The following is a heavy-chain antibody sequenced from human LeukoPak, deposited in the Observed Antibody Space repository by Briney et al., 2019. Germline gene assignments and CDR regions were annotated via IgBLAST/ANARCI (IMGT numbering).Heavy chain of an antibody. CDR3: AKVTMAAYWYIDL. CDR2: ISFSGGST. CDR1: GFTFSSHA. Sequence: PGGSLRLSCAASGFTFSSHALSWVRRAPGKGLEWVSGISFSGGSTYYADSVKGRFTISKDNSQNTLYLQMNSLRAEDTAEYYCAKVTMAAYWYIDLWGRGTLVTVSS. D-gene: IGHD2-8*01. J-gene: IGHJ2*01. V-gene: IGHV3-23*01.